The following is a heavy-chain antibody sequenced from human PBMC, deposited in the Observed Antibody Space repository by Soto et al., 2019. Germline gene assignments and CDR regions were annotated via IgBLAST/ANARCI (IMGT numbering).Heavy chain of an antibody. CDR3: ASPQVGQGRGYEFDP. Sequence: PSETLSLTCTVSGGSISHNNPYWGWIRQPPGKGLGWIGNIFYGGSAYYNPSLKSRLTLSIDASKNQFSLQLSSVTAGDTAVYYCASPQVGQGRGYEFDPWGQGRLVTVSS. D-gene: IGHD6-25*01. V-gene: IGHV4-39*01. CDR1: GGSISHNNPY. CDR2: IFYGGSA. J-gene: IGHJ5*02.